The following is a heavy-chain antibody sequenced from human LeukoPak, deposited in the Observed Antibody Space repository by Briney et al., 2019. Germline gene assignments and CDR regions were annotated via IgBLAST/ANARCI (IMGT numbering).Heavy chain of an antibody. CDR1: GGSISSSNW. V-gene: IGHV4-4*02. D-gene: IGHD2-15*01. J-gene: IGHJ6*03. Sequence: SGTLSLTCAVSGGSISSSNWWSWVRQPPGKGLEWIGEIYHSGSTNYNPSLKSRVTISVDKSKNQFSLKLSSVTAADTAVYYCARNAVVVVPSYYYYYMDVWGKGTTVTISS. CDR2: IYHSGST. CDR3: ARNAVVVVPSYYYYYMDV.